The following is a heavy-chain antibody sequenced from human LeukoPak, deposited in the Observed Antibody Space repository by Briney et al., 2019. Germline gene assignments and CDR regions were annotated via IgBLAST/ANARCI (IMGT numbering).Heavy chain of an antibody. D-gene: IGHD3-10*01. CDR1: GYTFIGYY. J-gene: IGHJ5*02. CDR3: ATDPSRGSGSYYWFDP. CDR2: FDPEDGET. Sequence: GASVKVSCKAFGYTFIGYYIHWVRQAPGKGLEWMGGFDPEDGETIYAQKFQGRVTMTEDTSTDTAYMELSSLRSEDTAVYYCATDPSRGSGSYYWFDPWGQGTLVTVSS. V-gene: IGHV1-24*01.